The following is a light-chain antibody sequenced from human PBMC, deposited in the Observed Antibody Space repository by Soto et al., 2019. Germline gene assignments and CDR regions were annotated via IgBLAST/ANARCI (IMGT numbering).Light chain of an antibody. CDR1: QSIARY. V-gene: IGKV1-39*01. CDR2: TAS. J-gene: IGKJ2*01. CDR3: QQSHSTPLT. Sequence: DIQMTQSPSSLSASVGERVTITCRASQSIARYLNWYQQKPGKAPKLLIYTASSLQSGVPSRFSGSGSGTDFTLSINSLQPVDFATYYCQQSHSTPLTFGQGTKLEIK.